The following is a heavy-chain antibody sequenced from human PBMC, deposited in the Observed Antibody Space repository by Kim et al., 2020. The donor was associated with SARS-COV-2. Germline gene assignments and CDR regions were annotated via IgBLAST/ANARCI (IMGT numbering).Heavy chain of an antibody. V-gene: IGHV4-39*07. J-gene: IGHJ6*02. Sequence: LKSRVTISVDTSKNQFSLKLSSVTAADTAVYYCARDSAPGSSLGRYGMDVWGQGTTVTVSS. D-gene: IGHD3-10*01. CDR3: ARDSAPGSSLGRYGMDV.